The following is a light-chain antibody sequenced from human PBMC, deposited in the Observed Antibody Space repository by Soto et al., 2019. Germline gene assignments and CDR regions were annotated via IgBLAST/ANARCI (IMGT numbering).Light chain of an antibody. V-gene: IGKV3-20*01. CDR1: QSVGSSY. CDR3: QQYVRLPYT. CDR2: DAS. J-gene: IGKJ2*01. Sequence: EIVLTQSPGTLSLSPGERATLSCRASQSVGSSYFAWYQQKPGQAPRLLMYDASSRATGIPDRFSGSGFVTDFTLTISRLETEDFAVYYCQQYVRLPYTFGQGTKLEIK.